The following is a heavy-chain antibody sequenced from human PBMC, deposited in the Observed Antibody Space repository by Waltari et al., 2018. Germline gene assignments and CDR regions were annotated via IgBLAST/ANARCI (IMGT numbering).Heavy chain of an antibody. CDR3: ASHGQERSGYDYGY. Sequence: QVQQQESGPGLVKPSETLSLTCAVSGYSISSGYYWGWIRQPPGKGLEWIGSIYHSGSTYYNPSLKSRFTISVDTSKNQFSLKLSSVTAADTTVYYCASHGQERSGYDYGYWGQGTLVTVSS. V-gene: IGHV4-38-2*01. CDR2: IYHSGST. CDR1: GYSISSGYY. D-gene: IGHD5-12*01. J-gene: IGHJ4*02.